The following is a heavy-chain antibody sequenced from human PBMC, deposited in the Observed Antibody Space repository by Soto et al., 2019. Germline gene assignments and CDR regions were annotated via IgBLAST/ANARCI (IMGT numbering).Heavy chain of an antibody. D-gene: IGHD3-9*01. CDR2: IVVGSGNT. J-gene: IGHJ5*02. CDR3: AAVDDILTGYSP. Sequence: SVKVSCKASGYTFTSYAIHWVRQARGQGLEWIGWIVVGSGNTNYAQKFQERVTITRDMSTSTAYMELSSLRSEDTAVYYCAAVDDILTGYSPWGQGTLVTVSS. CDR1: GYTFTSYA. V-gene: IGHV1-58*02.